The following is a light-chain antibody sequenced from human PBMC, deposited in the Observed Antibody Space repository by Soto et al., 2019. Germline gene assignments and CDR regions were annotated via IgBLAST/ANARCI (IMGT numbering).Light chain of an antibody. CDR1: SSNIGINY. CDR3: AAWDYSLSGYV. J-gene: IGLJ1*01. Sequence: QSVLTQPPSASGTPGQRVTISCSGSSSNIGINYVYWYQQLPGTAPKLLIYRNNQRPSGVPDRFSGSKSGTSASLAISGLRSEGEADYYCAAWDYSLSGYVFGAGTKLTVL. V-gene: IGLV1-47*01. CDR2: RNN.